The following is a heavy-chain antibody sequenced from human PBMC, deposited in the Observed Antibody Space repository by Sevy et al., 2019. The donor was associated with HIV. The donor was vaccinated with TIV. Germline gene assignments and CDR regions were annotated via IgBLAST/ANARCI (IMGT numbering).Heavy chain of an antibody. D-gene: IGHD3-10*01. CDR1: DGSFSGYY. V-gene: IGHV4-34*01. CDR2: INHSGST. J-gene: IGHJ6*02. Sequence: SETLSLTCAVYDGSFSGYYWSWIRQPPGKGLEWIGEINHSGSTNYNPSLKSRVTISVDTSKNQFSLKLSSVTAADTAVYYCARATYYYGSGSYRLKYYYYGMDVWGQGTTVTVSS. CDR3: ARATYYYGSGSYRLKYYYYGMDV.